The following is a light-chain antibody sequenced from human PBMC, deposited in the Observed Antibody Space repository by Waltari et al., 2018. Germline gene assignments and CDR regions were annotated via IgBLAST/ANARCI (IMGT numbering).Light chain of an antibody. J-gene: IGLJ3*02. CDR3: CSYAGSYTWV. CDR2: DVS. Sequence: QSALTQPRSLSGSTGQSVTISCTGTSSDVGGYNYVSWYQQHPGKAPKLMIYDVSKRPAGVRDRYSGSNSGNTVSLTISGLQAEDESDYYCCSYAGSYTWVFCGGTKLTVL. V-gene: IGLV2-11*01. CDR1: SSDVGGYNY.